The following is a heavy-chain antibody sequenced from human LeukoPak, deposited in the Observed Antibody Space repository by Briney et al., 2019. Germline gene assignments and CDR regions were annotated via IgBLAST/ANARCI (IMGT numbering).Heavy chain of an antibody. Sequence: SETLSLTCAVSGGSISSGGYSWRWIRQPPGKGLEWIGYIYHSGSTYYNPSLKSRVTISVDRSKNQFSLKLSSVTAADTAVYYCARLLRRLGYFDYWGQGTLVTVSS. CDR2: IYHSGST. J-gene: IGHJ4*02. CDR1: GGSISSGGYS. D-gene: IGHD1-26*01. CDR3: ARLLRRLGYFDY. V-gene: IGHV4-30-2*01.